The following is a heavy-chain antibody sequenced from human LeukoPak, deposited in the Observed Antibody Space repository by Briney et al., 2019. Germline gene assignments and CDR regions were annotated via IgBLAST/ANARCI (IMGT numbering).Heavy chain of an antibody. Sequence: GGSLRLSCAASGFTFSSYGMHWVRQAPGKGLEWVSAISGSGGSTYYADSVKGRFTISRDNSKNTLYLQMNSLRAEDTAVYYCAKVVEALYYYDSSGYEYFQHWGQGTLVTVSS. CDR1: GFTFSSYG. V-gene: IGHV3-23*01. CDR3: AKVVEALYYYDSSGYEYFQH. CDR2: ISGSGGST. J-gene: IGHJ1*01. D-gene: IGHD3-22*01.